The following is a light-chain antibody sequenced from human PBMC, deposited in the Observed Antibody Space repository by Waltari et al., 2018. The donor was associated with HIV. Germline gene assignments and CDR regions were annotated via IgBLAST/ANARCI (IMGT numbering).Light chain of an antibody. V-gene: IGKV1-5*03. J-gene: IGKJ4*01. CDR3: QQYYTYPL. CDR1: DNINNY. CDR2: KAS. Sequence: DIQMTQSPSALSASAGDRVTITCRASDNINNYLAWYQQKPGKAPKLLIYKASTLEGGVPSRFSGSGFATDFTLTISSLEPDDSVTYYCQQYYTYPLFGGGTKVEI.